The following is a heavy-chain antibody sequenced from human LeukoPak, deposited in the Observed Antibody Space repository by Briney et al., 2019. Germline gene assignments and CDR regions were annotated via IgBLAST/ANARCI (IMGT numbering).Heavy chain of an antibody. J-gene: IGHJ6*02. CDR3: ARVPEYSSSSLSGMDV. V-gene: IGHV4-59*01. D-gene: IGHD6-6*01. Sequence: PSETLSLTCTVSGGSISSYYWSWIRQPPGKGLEWIGYIYYSGSTNYNPSLKSRVTISVDTSKNQFSLKLSSVTAADTAVYYCARVPEYSSSSLSGMDVWGQGTTVTVSS. CDR1: GGSISSYY. CDR2: IYYSGST.